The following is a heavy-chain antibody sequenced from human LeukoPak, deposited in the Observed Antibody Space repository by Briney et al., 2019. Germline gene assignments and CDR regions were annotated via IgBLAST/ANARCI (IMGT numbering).Heavy chain of an antibody. CDR3: TTDLVLLLWFGVAPGRYLFDY. D-gene: IGHD3-10*01. V-gene: IGHV3-15*01. Sequence: GGSLRLSCAASGFTFSNAWMSWVRQAPGKGLEWVGRIKSKTDGGTTDYAAPVKGRFTISRDDSKNTLYLQMNSLKTEDTAVYYCTTDLVLLLWFGVAPGRYLFDYWGQGTLVTVSS. CDR1: GFTFSNAW. CDR2: IKSKTDGGTT. J-gene: IGHJ4*02.